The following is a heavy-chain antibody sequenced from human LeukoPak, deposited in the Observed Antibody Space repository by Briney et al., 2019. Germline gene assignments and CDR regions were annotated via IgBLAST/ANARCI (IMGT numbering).Heavy chain of an antibody. CDR1: GFTFSSYG. CDR2: IGRSGANS. J-gene: IGHJ4*02. CDR3: AKLQTAVVPAATLGFDS. D-gene: IGHD2-2*01. V-gene: IGHV3-23*01. Sequence: GGSLRLSCAASGFTFSSYGMHWVRQSPGKGLEWVSAIGRSGANSYYATSVKGRFSVSRDNTKNTFHLQMNSLRAEDTAIYYCAKLQTAVVPAATLGFDSWGQGTLVTVSS.